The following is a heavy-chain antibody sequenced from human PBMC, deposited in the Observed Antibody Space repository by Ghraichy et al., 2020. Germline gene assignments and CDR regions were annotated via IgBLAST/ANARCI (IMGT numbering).Heavy chain of an antibody. Sequence: SQTLSLTCTVSGGSISSSSYYWGWIRQPPGKGLEWIGSIYYSGSTYYNPSLKSRVTISVDTSKNQFSLKLSSVTAADTAVYYCARLWYSSGWYLFSNDAFDIWGQGTMVTVSS. V-gene: IGHV4-39*01. J-gene: IGHJ3*02. D-gene: IGHD6-19*01. CDR1: GGSISSSSYY. CDR3: ARLWYSSGWYLFSNDAFDI. CDR2: IYYSGST.